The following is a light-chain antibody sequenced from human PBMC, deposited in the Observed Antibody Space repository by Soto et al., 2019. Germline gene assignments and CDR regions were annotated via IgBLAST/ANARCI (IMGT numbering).Light chain of an antibody. J-gene: IGKJ2*01. CDR3: QHYNNWPPDT. Sequence: EIMMTQSPATLSVSPGDRATLSCRASQSVSTNLAWYQQKPGQAPRLLIHGASTRATGIPAGFSGSASGTEFTLTIDSLQSEDFAIYYCQHYNNWPPDTFGQGTKLEIK. CDR2: GAS. V-gene: IGKV3D-15*01. CDR1: QSVSTN.